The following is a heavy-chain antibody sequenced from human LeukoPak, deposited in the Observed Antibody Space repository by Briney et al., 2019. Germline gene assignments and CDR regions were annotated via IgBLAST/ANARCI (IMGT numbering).Heavy chain of an antibody. J-gene: IGHJ5*02. Sequence: KTSQTLSLTCTVSGGSIRSYYWCWIRQPPEKRLEWIGNIHYSGSTNYNPSLKSRVTMSVDTSKNQFSLNLSSVTAADTAVYYCAGYGAKGNWFDPWGQGTLVTVSS. D-gene: IGHD4-23*01. V-gene: IGHV4-59*13. CDR2: IHYSGST. CDR1: GGSIRSYY. CDR3: AGYGAKGNWFDP.